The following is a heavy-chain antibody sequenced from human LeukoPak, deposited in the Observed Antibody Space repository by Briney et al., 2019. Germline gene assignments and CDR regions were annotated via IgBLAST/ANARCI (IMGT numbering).Heavy chain of an antibody. Sequence: PGGSLRLSCAASGFTFSSYAMHWVRQAPGKGLEWVAVISYDGSNKYYADSVKGRFTISRDNSENTLYLQTNSLRAEDTALYYCVRDTSSYFDYWGQGTLVTVSS. V-gene: IGHV3-30-3*01. CDR1: GFTFSSYA. J-gene: IGHJ4*02. CDR2: ISYDGSNK. CDR3: VRDTSSYFDY.